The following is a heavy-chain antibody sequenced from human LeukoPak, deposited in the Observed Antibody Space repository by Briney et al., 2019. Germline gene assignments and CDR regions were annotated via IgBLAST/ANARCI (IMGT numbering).Heavy chain of an antibody. V-gene: IGHV4-31*03. D-gene: IGHD6-19*01. CDR2: IYYSGST. Sequence: KASETLSLTCTVSGGSISSGGYYWSWIRQHPGKGLEWIGYIYYSGSTYYNPSLKSRVTISVDTSKNQFSLKLGSVTAADTAVYYCARDTVEQWLDDYYYYYGMDVWGQGTTVTVSS. J-gene: IGHJ6*02. CDR3: ARDTVEQWLDDYYYYYGMDV. CDR1: GGSISSGGYY.